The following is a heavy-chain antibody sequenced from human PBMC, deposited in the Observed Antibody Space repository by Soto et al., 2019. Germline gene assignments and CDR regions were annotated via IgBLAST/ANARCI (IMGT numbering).Heavy chain of an antibody. CDR1: GGSISTYY. V-gene: IGHV4-59*08. J-gene: IGHJ4*02. CDR3: ARGGWRHIDY. CDR2: IYYSGST. Sequence: QVQLQESGPGLAKPSETLSLTCTVSGGSISTYYWSWIRQPPGKGLEWIGYIYYSGSTNYNPSLKSRVTISVDTSKNQCSLKLSSVPAADTAVYYCARGGWRHIDYWGQGTLVTVSS. D-gene: IGHD3-3*01.